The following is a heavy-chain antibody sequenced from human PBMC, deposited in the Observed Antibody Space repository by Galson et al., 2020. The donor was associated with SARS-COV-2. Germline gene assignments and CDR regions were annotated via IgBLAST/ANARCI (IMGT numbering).Heavy chain of an antibody. CDR2: IYSSGTT. J-gene: IGHJ4*02. D-gene: IGHD2-15*01. CDR3: ARQGGYCSGWICLSFDS. Sequence: ETSETLSLTCTVSGGSITSGGYSWSWIRQHPGQGLEWIGYIYSSGTTDYSPSLKSRVRMSVDTSKNQFSLKLTSVTAADTAVYYCARQGGYCSGWICLSFDSWCRGTLVTVCS. CDR1: GGSITSGGYS. V-gene: IGHV4-31*03.